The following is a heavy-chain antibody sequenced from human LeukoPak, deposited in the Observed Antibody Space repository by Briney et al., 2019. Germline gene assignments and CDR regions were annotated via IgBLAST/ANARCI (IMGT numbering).Heavy chain of an antibody. D-gene: IGHD5-24*01. CDR3: VKSAGKDGYRDVFDI. J-gene: IGHJ3*02. V-gene: IGHV3-23*01. CDR2: ITKSGDQT. Sequence: GGSLRLSCVPSGITFSNSALSWVRQAPGKGLEWVTTITKSGDQTHYADSVRGLFTISRDIFKNTLYLQMNSLRAEDTAVYHCVKSAGKDGYRDVFDIWGQGTVVAVSS. CDR1: GITFSNSA.